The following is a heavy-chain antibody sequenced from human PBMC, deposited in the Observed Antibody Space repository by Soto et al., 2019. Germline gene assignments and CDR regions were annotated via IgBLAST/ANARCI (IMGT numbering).Heavy chain of an antibody. V-gene: IGHV3-30-3*01. J-gene: IGHJ6*02. D-gene: IGHD2-21*01. Sequence: GGSLRLSCAASGFTFSSYAMHWVRQAPGKGLEWVAVISYDGSNKYYADSVKGRFTISRDNSKNTLYLQMNSLRAEDTAVYYCARERWNPIPYYYYYGMDVWGQGTTVTVSS. CDR1: GFTFSSYA. CDR3: ARERWNPIPYYYYYGMDV. CDR2: ISYDGSNK.